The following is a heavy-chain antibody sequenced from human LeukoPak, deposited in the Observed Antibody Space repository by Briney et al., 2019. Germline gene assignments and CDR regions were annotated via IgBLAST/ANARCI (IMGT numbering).Heavy chain of an antibody. D-gene: IGHD3-10*01. CDR2: IYYSGST. CDR1: GGSISSSSYY. CDR3: ARGRMAALLWFGELLPKWERGAFDI. Sequence: SETLSLTCTVSGGSISSSSYYWGWIRQPPGKGLEWIGSIYYSGSTYYNPSLKSRVTISVDTSKNQFSLKLSSVTAADTAVYYCARGRMAALLWFGELLPKWERGAFDIWGQGTMVTVSS. V-gene: IGHV4-39*07. J-gene: IGHJ3*02.